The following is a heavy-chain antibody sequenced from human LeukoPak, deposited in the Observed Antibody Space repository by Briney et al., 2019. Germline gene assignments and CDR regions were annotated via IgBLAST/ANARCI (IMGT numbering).Heavy chain of an antibody. CDR2: IYHSGST. CDR1: GYSISSGYY. J-gene: IGHJ4*02. V-gene: IGHV4-38-2*02. D-gene: IGHD3-9*01. Sequence: SETLSLTCTVSGYSISSGYYWGWIRQPPGKGLEWIGSIYHSGSTYYNPSLKSRVTISVDTSKNQFSLKLSSVTAADTAVYYCARIQDYDILTGCVDYWGQGTLVTVSS. CDR3: ARIQDYDILTGCVDY.